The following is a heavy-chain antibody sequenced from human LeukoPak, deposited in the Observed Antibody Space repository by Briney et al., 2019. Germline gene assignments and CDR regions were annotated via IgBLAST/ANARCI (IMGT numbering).Heavy chain of an antibody. CDR1: GGSISSSSYY. D-gene: IGHD3-10*01. CDR2: IYYSGST. Sequence: SETLSLTCTVSGGSISSSSYYWGWIRQPPGKGLEWIGSIYYSGSTYYNPSLKSRVTISVDTSKNQFSLKLSSVTAADTAVYYCALYGSGSYGWDAFDIWGQGTMVTVSS. CDR3: ALYGSGSYGWDAFDI. V-gene: IGHV4-39*07. J-gene: IGHJ3*02.